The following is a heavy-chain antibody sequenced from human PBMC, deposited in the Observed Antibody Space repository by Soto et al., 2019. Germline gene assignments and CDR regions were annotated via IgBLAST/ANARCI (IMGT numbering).Heavy chain of an antibody. V-gene: IGHV3-7*04. D-gene: IGHD3-3*01. CDR2: IKQDGSEK. CDR3: ARVSYERRHYDFWSGLVGNYYYYGMDV. J-gene: IGHJ6*02. CDR1: GFTFSSYW. Sequence: EVQLVESGGGLVQPGGSLRLSCAASGFTFSSYWMSWVRQAPGKGLEWVANIKQDGSEKYYVDSVKGRFTISRDNAKNSLYLQMNSLRAEDTAVYYCARVSYERRHYDFWSGLVGNYYYYGMDVWGQGTTVTVSS.